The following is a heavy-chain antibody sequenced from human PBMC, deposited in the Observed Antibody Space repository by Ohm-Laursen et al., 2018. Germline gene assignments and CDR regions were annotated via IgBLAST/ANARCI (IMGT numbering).Heavy chain of an antibody. J-gene: IGHJ4*02. V-gene: IGHV4-61*01. CDR3: ARLLRRSESY. Sequence: SDTLSLTCTVSGVSVSSGSYYWSWIRQLPGKGLEWIAYISYSGSTNYNPSLKSRVTISIDPSKTQFSLNLSSVTAADTAVYYCARLLRRSESYWGQGTLVTVSS. CDR2: ISYSGST. CDR1: GVSVSSGSYY.